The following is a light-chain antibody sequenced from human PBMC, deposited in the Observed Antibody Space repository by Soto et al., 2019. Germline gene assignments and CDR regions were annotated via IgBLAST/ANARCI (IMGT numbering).Light chain of an antibody. CDR3: QQYRRSQWT. Sequence: EIGLTQSPGTLSLSPGERATLSCRASQSVSSSYLAWYHHKPGQAPTLLIYGASSRANDIPDRFSGSGPGTFFTLTITRLGPEDFAVYYCQQYRRSQWTFGQGNKVEIK. CDR2: GAS. CDR1: QSVSSSY. J-gene: IGKJ1*01. V-gene: IGKV3-20*01.